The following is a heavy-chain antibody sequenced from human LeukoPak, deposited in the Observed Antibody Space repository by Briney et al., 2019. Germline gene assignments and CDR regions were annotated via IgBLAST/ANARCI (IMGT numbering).Heavy chain of an antibody. CDR1: GFTFSDYY. V-gene: IGHV3-11*01. CDR3: ARTRYPNTFDI. J-gene: IGHJ3*02. CDR2: ISSGSGTI. D-gene: IGHD1-26*01. Sequence: GGSLRLSCVASGFTFSDYYMSWIRQAPGKGLEWVSYISSGSGTIYYADSVKGRFTISRDNAKNSLYLQMNSLRAEDTAAYYCARTRYPNTFDIWGQGTMVTVSS.